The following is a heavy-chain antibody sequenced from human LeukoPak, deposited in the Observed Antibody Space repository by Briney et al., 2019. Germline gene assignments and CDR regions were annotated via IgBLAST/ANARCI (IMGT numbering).Heavy chain of an antibody. Sequence: GGSLRLSCAASGFTFSNYAMNWVRQAPGKGLEWVSIISGSGGSTYYADSVKGRFTLSRDNSKNTLYLQMNSLRAEDTAVYYCAKDVDSSGYYLSFDYWGQGTLVTVSS. CDR2: ISGSGGST. J-gene: IGHJ4*02. CDR3: AKDVDSSGYYLSFDY. CDR1: GFTFSNYA. V-gene: IGHV3-23*01. D-gene: IGHD3-22*01.